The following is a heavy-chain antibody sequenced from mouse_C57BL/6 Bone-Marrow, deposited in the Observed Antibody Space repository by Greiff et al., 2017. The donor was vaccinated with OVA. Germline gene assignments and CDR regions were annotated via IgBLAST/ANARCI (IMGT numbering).Heavy chain of an antibody. J-gene: IGHJ4*01. CDR1: GFSLTSYG. CDR3: AKDYGSSCGYYAMDY. Sequence: QVQLQQSGPGLVQPSQSLSITCTVSGFSLTSYGVHWVRPSPGKGLEWLGVIWRGGSTDYNAAFMSRLSITKDNSKSQVFFKMNSLQADDTAIYYCAKDYGSSCGYYAMDYWGQGTSVTVSS. CDR2: IWRGGST. V-gene: IGHV2-5*01. D-gene: IGHD1-1*01.